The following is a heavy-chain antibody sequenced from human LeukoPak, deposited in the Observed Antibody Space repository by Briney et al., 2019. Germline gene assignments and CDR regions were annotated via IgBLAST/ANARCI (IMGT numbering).Heavy chain of an antibody. CDR3: ARNDSSAYDY. D-gene: IGHD2-15*01. CDR2: ISAYNGYA. Sequence: ASVKASCKASGYTFTSYGISWVRQAPGQGLEWMGWISAYNGYAKYAQNVQGRVTMTTDTSTSTAYMDLRSLRSDDTAVYCCARNDSSAYDYWGQGTLVTVSS. J-gene: IGHJ4*02. CDR1: GYTFTSYG. V-gene: IGHV1-18*01.